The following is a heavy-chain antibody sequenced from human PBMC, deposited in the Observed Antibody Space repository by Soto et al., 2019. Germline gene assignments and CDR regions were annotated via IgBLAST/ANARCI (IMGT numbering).Heavy chain of an antibody. CDR2: IKSKTDGGTT. Sequence: GGSLRLSCAASGFTFSNAWMSWVRQAPGKGLEWVGRIKSKTDGGTTDYAAPVKGRFTISRDDSKNTLYLQMNSLKTDDTAVYYCTTDPLYYDILTGTHQAWFDPWGQGTLVTVSS. D-gene: IGHD3-9*01. V-gene: IGHV3-15*01. CDR3: TTDPLYYDILTGTHQAWFDP. J-gene: IGHJ5*02. CDR1: GFTFSNAW.